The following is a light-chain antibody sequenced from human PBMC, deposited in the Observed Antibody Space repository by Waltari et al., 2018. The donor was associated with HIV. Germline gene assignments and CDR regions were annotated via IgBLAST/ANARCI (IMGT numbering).Light chain of an antibody. CDR2: STS. J-gene: IGKJ1*01. Sequence: EIVMTQSPATLSVSPGERATLSCRASQSVSRNLAWYPHKPGQTPRLLIHSTSTRATGIPARFSGSGSGTEFTLTFSSLQSEDFAVYYCQQYNNWPPTFGQGTKVEFK. V-gene: IGKV3D-15*01. CDR1: QSVSRN. CDR3: QQYNNWPPT.